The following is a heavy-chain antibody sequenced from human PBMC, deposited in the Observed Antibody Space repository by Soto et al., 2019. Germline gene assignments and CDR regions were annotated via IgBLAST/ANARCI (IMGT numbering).Heavy chain of an antibody. CDR1: GNSFSNYW. D-gene: IGHD3-10*02. CDR3: ASLSRSDSYVGFDF. Sequence: PGASLKISCKGSGNSFSNYWIAWVRQMPGKGLEWLGLIYPGDSDIKYSPSFQGQVTISADKSISTAYLRLSSLQASDTAMYYCASLSRSDSYVGFDFWGQGTPVTVSS. CDR2: IYPGDSDI. J-gene: IGHJ4*02. V-gene: IGHV5-51*01.